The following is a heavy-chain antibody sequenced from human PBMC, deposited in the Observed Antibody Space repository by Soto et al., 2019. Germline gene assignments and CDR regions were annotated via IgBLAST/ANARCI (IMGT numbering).Heavy chain of an antibody. CDR2: IYSSGST. CDR3: ARDIRGYSRAFDY. J-gene: IGHJ4*02. CDR1: GDSVSSESYY. Sequence: QVQLQESGPGLVKPSETLSLTCTVSGDSVSSESYYWTWIRQPPGKGLEWIGHIYSSGSTKYNPSLKSRVTISLDTSSNQFSLELTSVTAADTAIYYCARDIRGYSRAFDYWGQGTLVTVSS. D-gene: IGHD5-18*01. V-gene: IGHV4-61*01.